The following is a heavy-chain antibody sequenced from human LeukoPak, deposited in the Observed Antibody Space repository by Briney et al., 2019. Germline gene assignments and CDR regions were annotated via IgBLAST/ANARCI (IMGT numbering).Heavy chain of an antibody. Sequence: GGSLRLSCTVSGFTFDDYAFHWVRQAPGKGLEWVSGITWNRDNIGYGDSVKGRFTVSRDNVKKVLYLQMNNLRPEDTAVYYCAKDLSSAITSALVLDVWGQGATVIVSS. CDR2: ITWNRDNI. J-gene: IGHJ6*02. CDR3: AKDLSSAITSALVLDV. D-gene: IGHD3-22*01. V-gene: IGHV3-9*01. CDR1: GFTFDDYA.